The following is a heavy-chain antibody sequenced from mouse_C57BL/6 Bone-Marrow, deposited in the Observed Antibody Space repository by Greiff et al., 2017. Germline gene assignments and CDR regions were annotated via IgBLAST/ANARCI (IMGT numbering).Heavy chain of an antibody. V-gene: IGHV14-4*01. CDR3: TTCSSYAMDY. CDR2: IDPENGDT. J-gene: IGHJ4*01. Sequence: EVQLVESGAELVRPGASVKLSCTASGFNIKDDYMHWVKQRPEQGLEWIGWIDPENGDTEYASKFQGKATITADTSSNTAYLQLSSLTSEDTAVYYCTTCSSYAMDYWGQGTSVTVSS. D-gene: IGHD1-1*01. CDR1: GFNIKDDY.